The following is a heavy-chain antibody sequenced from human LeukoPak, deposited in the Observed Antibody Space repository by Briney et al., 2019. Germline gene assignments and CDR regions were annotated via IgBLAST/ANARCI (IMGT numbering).Heavy chain of an antibody. CDR2: ISAYNGNT. Sequence: ASVKGSCKASGYTFTSYGISWVRQAPGQGLEWMGWISAYNGNTNYAQKLQGRVTMTTDTSTSTAYMELRSLRSDDTAVYYCARVDCSGGSCYLGDYWGQGTLVTVSS. V-gene: IGHV1-18*04. CDR1: GYTFTSYG. J-gene: IGHJ4*02. CDR3: ARVDCSGGSCYLGDY. D-gene: IGHD2-15*01.